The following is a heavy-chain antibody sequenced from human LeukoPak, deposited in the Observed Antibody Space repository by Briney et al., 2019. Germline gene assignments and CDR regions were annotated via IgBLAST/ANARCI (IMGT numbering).Heavy chain of an antibody. D-gene: IGHD4-11*01. J-gene: IGHJ3*01. Sequence: GGSLILACIASGFTFSSYAMTWVRQAPGKGLEWVSSIFSDSGTSYGDSVKGRFTISRDNSKNTVFLQMDSLRAEDTAIFYCGRDPNGNYVGAFEFWSRGPLVTVSS. CDR2: IFSDSGT. CDR1: GFTFSSYA. V-gene: IGHV3-23*05. CDR3: GRDPNGNYVGAFEF.